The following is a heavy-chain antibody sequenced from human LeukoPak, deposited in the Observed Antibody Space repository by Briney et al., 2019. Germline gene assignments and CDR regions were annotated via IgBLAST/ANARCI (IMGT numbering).Heavy chain of an antibody. J-gene: IGHJ4*02. CDR3: AKEVGYYYDSSGYYYEGSTDY. Sequence: GGSLRLSCAASGFPFSSFGMLWVRQAPGKGLEWVAGISYDGNNKYYADSVKGRFTISRDNSKNTLYLQMNSLRAEDTAVYYCAKEVGYYYDSSGYYYEGSTDYWGQGTLVTVSS. CDR2: ISYDGNNK. V-gene: IGHV3-30*18. D-gene: IGHD3-22*01. CDR1: GFPFSSFG.